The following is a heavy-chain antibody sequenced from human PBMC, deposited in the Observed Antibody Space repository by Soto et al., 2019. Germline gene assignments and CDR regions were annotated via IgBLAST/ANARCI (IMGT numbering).Heavy chain of an antibody. CDR3: ATPACAATWCSPSHNLDH. Sequence: QVQLVQSGAEVKKPESSVKVSCKTSGGTFVRHVISWVRLAPGQGPEWMGKINPLSGISNYAQKFQDRVTFTADTDSSTAYMELSSLRSDDTAVYYCATPACAATWCSPSHNLDHWGQGTLVTVSS. D-gene: IGHD2-2*01. J-gene: IGHJ4*02. V-gene: IGHV1-69*09. CDR2: INPLSGIS. CDR1: GGTFVRHV.